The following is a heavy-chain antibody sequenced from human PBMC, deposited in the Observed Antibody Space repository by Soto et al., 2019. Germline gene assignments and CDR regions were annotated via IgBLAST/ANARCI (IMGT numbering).Heavy chain of an antibody. J-gene: IGHJ6*02. Sequence: SETLSLTCTVSGGSISSYYWSWIRQPPGKGLEWIGYIYYSGSTNYNPSLKSRVTISVDTSKNQFSLKLSSVTAADTAVYYCGGDWVAAGGGGGMDVWGQGTTVTV. V-gene: IGHV4-59*01. CDR1: GGSISSYY. CDR3: GGDWVAAGGGGGMDV. D-gene: IGHD6-13*01. CDR2: IYYSGST.